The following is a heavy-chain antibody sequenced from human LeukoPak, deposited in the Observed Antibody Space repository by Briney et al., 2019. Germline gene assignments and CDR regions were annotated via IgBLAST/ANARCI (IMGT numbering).Heavy chain of an antibody. D-gene: IGHD2-2*01. CDR3: ARDCPIVVVPAATGSGNNYYYGMDV. CDR2: IYTSGST. Sequence: PSETLSLTCTVSGGSISSYYWSWIRQPAGKGLEWIGRIYTSGSTNYNPSLKRRVTLSVATSKNQFSLKLSSVTAADTAVYYCARDCPIVVVPAATGSGNNYYYGMDVWGQGTTVTVSS. V-gene: IGHV4-4*07. J-gene: IGHJ6*02. CDR1: GGSISSYY.